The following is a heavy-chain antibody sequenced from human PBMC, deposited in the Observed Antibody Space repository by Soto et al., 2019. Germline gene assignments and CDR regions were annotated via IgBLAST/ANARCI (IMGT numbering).Heavy chain of an antibody. CDR3: ARIRRTFDLYRLDV. V-gene: IGHV3-21*01. Sequence: PGGSLRLSCAASGFTFSSYSMNWVRQAPGKGLEWVSSISSSSSYIYYADSVKGRFTISRDNAKNSLYLQMNSLRVEDTAVYYCARIRRTFDLYRLDVWGQGTTVTVSS. CDR1: GFTFSSYS. J-gene: IGHJ6*02. CDR2: ISSSSSYI.